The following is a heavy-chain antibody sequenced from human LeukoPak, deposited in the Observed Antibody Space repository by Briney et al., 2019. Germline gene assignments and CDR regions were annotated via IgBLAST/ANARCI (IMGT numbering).Heavy chain of an antibody. CDR1: GFTFSSYA. D-gene: IGHD6-13*01. J-gene: IGHJ5*02. V-gene: IGHV3-64*01. CDR2: ISSNGGST. Sequence: PGGSLRFPCAASGFTFSSYAMHWVRQAPGKGLEYVSAISSNGGSTYYANSVKGRFTISRDNSKNTLYLQMGSLRAEDMAVYYCARSDSSSWYSGWFDPWGQGTLVTVSS. CDR3: ARSDSSSWYSGWFDP.